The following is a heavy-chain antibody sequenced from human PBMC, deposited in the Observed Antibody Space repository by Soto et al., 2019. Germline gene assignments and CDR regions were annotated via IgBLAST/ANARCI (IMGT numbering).Heavy chain of an antibody. V-gene: IGHV3-30*18. J-gene: IGHJ6*02. Sequence: QVQLVESGGGVVQPGRSLRLSCAASGFTFSSYGMHWVRQAPGKGLEWVAVISYDGSNKYYADSVKGRFTISRDNSNNTLYLQMNSLRAEVTAVYYCAKDGAHSSGWVMDVLGQGTKLTVSS. CDR3: AKDGAHSSGWVMDV. CDR1: GFTFSSYG. CDR2: ISYDGSNK. D-gene: IGHD6-19*01.